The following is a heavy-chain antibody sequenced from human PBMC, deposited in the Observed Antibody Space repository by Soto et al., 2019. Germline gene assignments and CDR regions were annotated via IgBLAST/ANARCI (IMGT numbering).Heavy chain of an antibody. V-gene: IGHV1-8*01. Sequence: GASVKDSCKASGYTFTNYDINWVRQATGQGREWMGWMNPNSGNTGYAQKFQGRVTMTRNTSISTAYMELSSLRSEDTAVYYCARGVTIFLPYRDVWGKGTTVTVSS. CDR1: GYTFTNYD. CDR3: ARGVTIFLPYRDV. J-gene: IGHJ6*03. D-gene: IGHD3-9*01. CDR2: MNPNSGNT.